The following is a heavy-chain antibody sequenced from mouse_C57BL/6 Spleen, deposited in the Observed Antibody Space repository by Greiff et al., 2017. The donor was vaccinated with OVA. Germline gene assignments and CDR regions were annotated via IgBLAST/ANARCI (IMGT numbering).Heavy chain of an antibody. CDR3: ARYYYGPHWYFDV. D-gene: IGHD1-1*01. Sequence: VQLQQPGAELVKPGASVKMSCKASGYTFTSYWITWVKQRPGQGLEWIGDIYPGSGSTNYNEKFKSKATLTVDTSSSTAYMQLSSLTSEDSAVYYCARYYYGPHWYFDVWGTGTTVTVSS. CDR1: GYTFTSYW. CDR2: IYPGSGST. V-gene: IGHV1-55*01. J-gene: IGHJ1*03.